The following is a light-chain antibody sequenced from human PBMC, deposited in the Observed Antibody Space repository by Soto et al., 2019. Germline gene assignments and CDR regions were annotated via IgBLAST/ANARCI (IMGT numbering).Light chain of an antibody. CDR3: QQYSSSPPYT. V-gene: IGKV3-20*01. CDR1: QSVSSSY. J-gene: IGKJ2*01. CDR2: GAS. Sequence: EIVLTQSPGTLSLSPGERATLSCRASQSVSSSYLAWYQQKPGQAPRLLIYGASSSATGIPDRFSCSGSGTDFTLTISRLEPDDFAVYYCQQYSSSPPYTFGQGTKLEIK.